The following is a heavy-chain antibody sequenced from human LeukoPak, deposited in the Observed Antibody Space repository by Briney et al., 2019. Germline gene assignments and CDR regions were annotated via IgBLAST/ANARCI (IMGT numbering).Heavy chain of an antibody. V-gene: IGHV3-66*01. CDR3: ARDGGSSWPFDY. D-gene: IGHD6-13*01. CDR1: GFTVSSNY. Sequence: GGSLRLSCPASGFTVSSNYMSWVRQAPGKGLEWVSVIYSGGSTYYADSVKGRFTISRDNSKNTLYLQMNSLRAEDTAVYYCARDGGSSWPFDYWGQGTLVTVSS. CDR2: IYSGGST. J-gene: IGHJ4*02.